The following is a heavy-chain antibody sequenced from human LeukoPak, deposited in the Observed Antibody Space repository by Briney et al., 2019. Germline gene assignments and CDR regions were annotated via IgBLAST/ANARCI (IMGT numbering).Heavy chain of an antibody. J-gene: IGHJ4*02. CDR2: ISGSGGST. CDR3: AREIPRNYYGSGSYGDY. Sequence: GGSLRLSCAASGFTFSSYAMSRVRQAPGKGLEWVSAISGSGGSTYYADSVKGRFTISRDNSKNTLYLQMNSLRAEDTAVYYCAREIPRNYYGSGSYGDYWGQGTLVTVSS. CDR1: GFTFSSYA. D-gene: IGHD3-10*01. V-gene: IGHV3-23*01.